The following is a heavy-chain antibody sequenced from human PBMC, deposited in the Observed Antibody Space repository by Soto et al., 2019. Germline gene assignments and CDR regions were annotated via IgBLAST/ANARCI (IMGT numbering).Heavy chain of an antibody. CDR1: GGSIRISVYY. CDR3: ASRXEGVYSGNDRYYFDY. CDR2: IYYSGTS. Sequence: TFSGGSIRISVYYWGWIHQPPGKGLEWIGTIYYSGTSYHNPSLKSRVTISVDTSKNQFSLTLTSVTAADTAVYYCASRXEGVYSGNDRYYFDYWGQGTLVTVSS. J-gene: IGHJ4*02. D-gene: IGHD5-12*01. V-gene: IGHV4-39*01.